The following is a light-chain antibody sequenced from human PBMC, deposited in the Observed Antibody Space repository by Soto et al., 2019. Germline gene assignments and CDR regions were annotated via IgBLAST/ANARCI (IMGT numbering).Light chain of an antibody. CDR2: GAS. CDR3: QQYGSSPFT. J-gene: IGKJ3*01. CDR1: QSVSSSY. Sequence: EIVLTQSPGTLSLSPGERATLSCRASQSVSSSYLAWYQQKPGQAPRLLIYGASSRAPGIPDRFSGSGSGTDCTLTISRLEPEDFAVYYCQQYGSSPFTFGPGTKVDIK. V-gene: IGKV3-20*01.